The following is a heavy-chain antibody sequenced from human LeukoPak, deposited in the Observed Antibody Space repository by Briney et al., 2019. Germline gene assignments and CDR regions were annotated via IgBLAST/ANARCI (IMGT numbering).Heavy chain of an antibody. J-gene: IGHJ2*01. V-gene: IGHV4-39*07. CDR2: IYYSGST. CDR3: ARVDVVELTNWYFDL. CDR1: GVSISSSSYY. D-gene: IGHD1-7*01. Sequence: SETLSLTCTVSGVSISSSSYYWGWIRQPPGKGLEWIGSIYYSGSTYYNPSLKSRVTISVDTSKNQFSLKLSSVTAADTAVYYCARVDVVELTNWYFDLWGRGTLVTVSS.